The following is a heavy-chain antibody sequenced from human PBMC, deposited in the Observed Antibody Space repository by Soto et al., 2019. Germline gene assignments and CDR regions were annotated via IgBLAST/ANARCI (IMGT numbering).Heavy chain of an antibody. J-gene: IGHJ1*01. V-gene: IGHV1-18*04. D-gene: IGHD4-17*01. CDR3: AMDYGDRPEFFKH. CDR2: ISPLKGRT. Sequence: QVQLVQYGPDLKRPGASMKVSCKASGYTYTSYGISWVRQAPGQGLEWMGWISPLKGRTQYSQKAQGRVTLSTDTSSNTAYMEMTTLRVDDTAVYYCAMDYGDRPEFFKHWGQGTLVTVS. CDR1: GYTYTSYG.